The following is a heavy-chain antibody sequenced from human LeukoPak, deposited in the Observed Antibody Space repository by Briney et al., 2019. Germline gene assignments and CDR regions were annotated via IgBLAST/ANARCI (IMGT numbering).Heavy chain of an antibody. Sequence: PGGSLRLSCAASGFTFSSYAMHWVRQAPGKGLEYVSAISCNGGSTYYANSVKGRFTISRDNSKNTLYLQMGSLRAEDMAVYYCARLLGGNYGPFDYWGQGTLVTVSS. CDR2: ISCNGGST. CDR3: ARLLGGNYGPFDY. V-gene: IGHV3-64*01. J-gene: IGHJ4*02. CDR1: GFTFSSYA. D-gene: IGHD4-23*01.